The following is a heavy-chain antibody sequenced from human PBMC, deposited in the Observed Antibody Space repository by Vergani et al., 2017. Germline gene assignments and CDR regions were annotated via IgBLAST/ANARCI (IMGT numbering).Heavy chain of an antibody. D-gene: IGHD5-18*01. CDR3: ARGYSYENDDY. Sequence: QVQLQESGPGLVKPSETLSLTCTVSGGSISSYYWSWIRQPPGKGLEWIGYIYYSGSTYYNPSLKSRVTISVDTSKNQFSLKLSSVTAADTAVYYCARGYSYENDDYWGQGTLVTVSS. CDR1: GGSISSYY. V-gene: IGHV4-30-4*01. CDR2: IYYSGST. J-gene: IGHJ4*02.